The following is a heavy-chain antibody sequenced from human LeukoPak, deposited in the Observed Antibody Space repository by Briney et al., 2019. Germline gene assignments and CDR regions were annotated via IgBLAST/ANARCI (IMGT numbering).Heavy chain of an antibody. CDR1: GGSISSYC. V-gene: IGHV4-59*08. J-gene: IGHJ2*01. D-gene: IGHD2-2*01. CDR2: IYYSGST. Sequence: SETLSLTCTVSGGSISSYCWSWIRQPPGKGREWIGYIYYSGSTNYNPSLKSRVTISVDTSKNQFSLKLSSVTAADTAVYYCARRSASTNWYFDLWGRGTLVTVSS. CDR3: ARRSASTNWYFDL.